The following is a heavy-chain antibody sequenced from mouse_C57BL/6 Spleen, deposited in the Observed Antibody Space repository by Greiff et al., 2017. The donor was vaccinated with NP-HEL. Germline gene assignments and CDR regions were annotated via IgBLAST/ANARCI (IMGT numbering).Heavy chain of an antibody. CDR3: SRYSRYINYRNFDY. CDR2: IDPSDSYT. V-gene: IGHV1-69*01. J-gene: IGHJ2*01. CDR1: GYTFTSYW. Sequence: VQLQQPGAELVMPGASVKLSCKASGYTFTSYWMHWVKQRPGQGLEWIGEIDPSDSYTNSNQKFKGKSTLTVDKSSSTAYMQLSSLTSEDSAVYYCSRYSRYINYRNFDYWGQGTTLTVSS. D-gene: IGHD2-5*01.